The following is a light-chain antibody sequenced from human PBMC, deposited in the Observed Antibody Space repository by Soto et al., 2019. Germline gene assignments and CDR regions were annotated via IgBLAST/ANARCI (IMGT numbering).Light chain of an antibody. V-gene: IGKV1-5*01. CDR3: QQYNTYSSYT. Sequence: DIQMTQSPSTLSASVGDRVTITCRVSQSISNWLAWYQQKPGKAPNLLIYDASTLESGVPSRFSGSGSGTEFTLTISSLQPDDFATYYCQQYNTYSSYTFGQGTKLEIK. CDR2: DAS. J-gene: IGKJ2*01. CDR1: QSISNW.